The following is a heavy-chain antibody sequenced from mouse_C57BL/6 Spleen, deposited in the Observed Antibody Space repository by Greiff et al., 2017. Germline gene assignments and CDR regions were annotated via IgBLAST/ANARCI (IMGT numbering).Heavy chain of an antibody. D-gene: IGHD2-4*01. Sequence: EVQLQQSGPELVKPGASVKMSCKASGYTFTDYNMHWVKQSHGKSLEWIGYINPNNGGTSYNQKFKGKATLTVNKSSSTAYMELRSLTSEDSAVYYCAREVHYDLYYFDYWGQGTTLTVSS. CDR1: GYTFTDYN. CDR2: INPNNGGT. J-gene: IGHJ2*01. CDR3: AREVHYDLYYFDY. V-gene: IGHV1-22*01.